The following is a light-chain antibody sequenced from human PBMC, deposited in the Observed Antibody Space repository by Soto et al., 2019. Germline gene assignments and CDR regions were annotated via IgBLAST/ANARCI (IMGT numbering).Light chain of an antibody. CDR3: CSYAGSSTPV. Sequence: QSALTQPASVSGSPGQSITISCTGTSIDVGSYNLVSWYQQHPGKAPKLMIYEDSKRPSGVSNRFSGSKSGNTASLAISGLQAEDEADYYCCSYAGSSTPVFGGGTKLTVL. CDR2: EDS. V-gene: IGLV2-23*01. J-gene: IGLJ2*01. CDR1: SIDVGSYNL.